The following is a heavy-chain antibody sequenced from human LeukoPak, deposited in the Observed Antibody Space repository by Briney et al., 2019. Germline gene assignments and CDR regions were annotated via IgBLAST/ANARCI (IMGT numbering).Heavy chain of an antibody. J-gene: IGHJ6*02. CDR2: IIPIFGIA. CDR1: GGTFSSYA. V-gene: IGHV1-69*04. D-gene: IGHD6-6*01. CDR3: AREEYSSTFYYYYGMDV. Sequence: SVKVSCKASGGTFSSYAISWVRQAPGQGLEWKGRIIPIFGIANYAQKFQGRVTITADKSTSTAYMELSSLRSEDTAVYYCAREEYSSTFYYYYGMDVWGQGTTVTVSS.